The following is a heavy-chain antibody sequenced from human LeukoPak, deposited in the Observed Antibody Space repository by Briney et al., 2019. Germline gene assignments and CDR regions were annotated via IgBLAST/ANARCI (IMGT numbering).Heavy chain of an antibody. V-gene: IGHV4-34*01. D-gene: IGHD2-2*01. CDR1: GGSFSGYY. CDR3: ARGARGLVVVPAAMPHFDY. Sequence: SETLSLTCAVYGGSFSGYYWSWIRQPPGKGLEWIGEINHSGSTNYNPSLKSRVTISVDTSKNQFSLRLSSVTAADTAVYYCARGARGLVVVPAAMPHFDYWGQGTLVTVSS. J-gene: IGHJ4*02. CDR2: INHSGST.